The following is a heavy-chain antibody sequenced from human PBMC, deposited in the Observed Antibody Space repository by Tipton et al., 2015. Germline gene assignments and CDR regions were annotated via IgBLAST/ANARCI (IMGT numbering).Heavy chain of an antibody. CDR3: ARDGSRGSSSGGMDV. D-gene: IGHD6-13*01. Sequence: SLRLSCAASGFTFSSYEMNWVRQAPGKGLEWVSSISSSSSYIYYADSVKGRFTISRDNAKNSLYLQMSSLRAEDTAVFYCARDGSRGSSSGGMDVWGQGTTVTVSS. CDR2: ISSSSSYI. CDR1: GFTFSSYE. V-gene: IGHV3-21*01. J-gene: IGHJ6*02.